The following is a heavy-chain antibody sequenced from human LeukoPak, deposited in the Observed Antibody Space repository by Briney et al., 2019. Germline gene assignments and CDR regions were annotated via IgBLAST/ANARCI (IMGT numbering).Heavy chain of an antibody. CDR2: IRQDGSEE. J-gene: IGHJ4*02. Sequence: GGSRRLSCAASGFTFSSYWMSWVRQAPGKGLEWVANIRQDGSEEFYVDSVKGRFTISRDNAKNSLYLQMNSLRAEDTAVYYCARDGDDSSGYYGDYWGQGTLVTVSS. V-gene: IGHV3-7*01. D-gene: IGHD3-22*01. CDR3: ARDGDDSSGYYGDY. CDR1: GFTFSSYW.